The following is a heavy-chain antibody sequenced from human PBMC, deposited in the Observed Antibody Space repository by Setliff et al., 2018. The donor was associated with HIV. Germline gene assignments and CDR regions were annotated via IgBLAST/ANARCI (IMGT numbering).Heavy chain of an antibody. CDR1: GFSFRSYA. V-gene: IGHV3-23*01. CDR2: ISGSGDIT. Sequence: PGGSLRLSCAASGFSFRSYAVSWVRQAPGKGLEWVSVISGSGDITYYADSVKGRFTISRDNSKNTLYLQMNSLRSEDTAVYYCARDFGGYCSSMSCPGLFDPWGQGTLVTVSS. CDR3: ARDFGGYCSSMSCPGLFDP. D-gene: IGHD2-2*01. J-gene: IGHJ5*02.